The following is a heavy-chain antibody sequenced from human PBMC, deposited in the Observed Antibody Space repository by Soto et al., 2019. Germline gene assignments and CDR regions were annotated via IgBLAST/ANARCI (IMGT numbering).Heavy chain of an antibody. V-gene: IGHV1-58*02. D-gene: IGHD3-3*01. CDR2: IVVGSGNT. CDR3: AADITIFGVVFTYYYGMDV. J-gene: IGHJ6*02. CDR1: GFTFTSSA. Sequence: SVKVSCKASGFTFTSSAMQWVRQARGQRLEWIGWIVVGSGNTNYAQKFQERVTITRDMSTSTAYMELSSLRSEDTAVYYCAADITIFGVVFTYYYGMDVWGQGTTVTVSS.